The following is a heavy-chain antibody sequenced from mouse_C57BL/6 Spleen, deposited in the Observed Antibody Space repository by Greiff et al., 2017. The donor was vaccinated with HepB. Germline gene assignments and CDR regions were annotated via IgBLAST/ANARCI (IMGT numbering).Heavy chain of an antibody. Sequence: QVQLQHPGAELVRPGTSVKLSCKASGYTFTSYWMHWVKQRPGQGLEWIGVIDSSDRYTNYNPKFKGKATLTVDTSSSTAYMQLSSLTSEDSAVYYWARTPIYYDYDGDYAMDYWGQGTSVTVSS. J-gene: IGHJ4*01. CDR3: ARTPIYYDYDGDYAMDY. V-gene: IGHV1-59*01. CDR2: IDSSDRYT. CDR1: GYTFTSYW. D-gene: IGHD2-4*01.